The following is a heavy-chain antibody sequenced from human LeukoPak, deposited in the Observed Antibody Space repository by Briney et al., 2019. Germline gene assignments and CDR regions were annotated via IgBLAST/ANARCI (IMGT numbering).Heavy chain of an antibody. J-gene: IGHJ4*02. CDR1: GFTFSSYG. V-gene: IGHV3-33*06. D-gene: IGHD3-10*01. Sequence: PGGSLRLSCAASGFTFSSYGMHWVRQAPGRGLEWVAVIWYDGSNKYYADSVKARFTITRDNSKNTLYLQMNSLRAEDTAVYYCAKGRITMVRGAKDYWGQGTLVTVSS. CDR2: IWYDGSNK. CDR3: AKGRITMVRGAKDY.